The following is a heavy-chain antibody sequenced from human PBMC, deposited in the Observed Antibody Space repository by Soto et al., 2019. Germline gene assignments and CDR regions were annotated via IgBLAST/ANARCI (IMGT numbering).Heavy chain of an antibody. V-gene: IGHV4-34*01. D-gene: IGHD3-22*01. CDR1: GGPFIDYS. Sequence: RSLTCAVYGGPFIDYSWTWIRQPPGKWLEWIGEITDSGSTNYTPSLERRVTISRDTSKNRFSLKLGSVTAADTAVYYCARGSHKLHSEDSSGFYQYADYWGQGCVVTVS. CDR3: ARGSHKLHSEDSSGFYQYADY. CDR2: ITDSGST. J-gene: IGHJ4*02.